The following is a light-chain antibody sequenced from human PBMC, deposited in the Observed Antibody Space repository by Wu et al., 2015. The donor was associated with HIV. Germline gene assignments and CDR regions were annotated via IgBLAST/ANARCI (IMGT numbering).Light chain of an antibody. CDR3: QQYVSSIT. J-gene: IGKJ5*01. V-gene: IGKV3-20*01. Sequence: EIVLTQSPGTLSLSPGDSATLSCRASQSIRNNYFAWYQQKPGQAPRVLIYGASSRATGIPDRFSGGGSGTDFSLTISRLEPEDFAVYYCQQYVSSITFGQGTRLDIK. CDR2: GAS. CDR1: QSIRNNY.